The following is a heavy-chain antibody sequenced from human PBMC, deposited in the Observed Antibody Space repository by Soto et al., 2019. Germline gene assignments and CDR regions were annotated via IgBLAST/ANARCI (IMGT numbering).Heavy chain of an antibody. CDR1: GFTFSSYA. CDR3: APRAGPL. Sequence: GGSLRLSCAASGFTFSSYAMSWVRQAAGRGLEWVANTNRDGSQAYYVDSVKGRFTISRDNAKNSIYLQMDSLRADDTAVYYCAPRAGPLGGQGTLVTVSS. V-gene: IGHV3-7*01. D-gene: IGHD6-13*01. J-gene: IGHJ4*02. CDR2: TNRDGSQA.